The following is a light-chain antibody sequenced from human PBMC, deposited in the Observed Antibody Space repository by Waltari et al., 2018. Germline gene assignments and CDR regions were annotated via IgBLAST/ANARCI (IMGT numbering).Light chain of an antibody. CDR1: QSIGAS. J-gene: IGKJ1*01. V-gene: IGKV1-39*01. CDR2: ASS. Sequence: DIQMTQSPSSLSGSVADRVTITCRASQSIGASLNWYRPRPGMAPELLIYASSYLHNGAPSRFSGSGSGTDFTLTISSLQPEDFATFYCQQTFSHPPTFGQGTKVDIK. CDR3: QQTFSHPPT.